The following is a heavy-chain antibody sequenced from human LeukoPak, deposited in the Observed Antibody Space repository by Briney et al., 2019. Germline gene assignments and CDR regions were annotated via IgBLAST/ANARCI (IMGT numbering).Heavy chain of an antibody. V-gene: IGHV1-46*01. Sequence: ASVKVSCKASGYTFTSYYMHWVRQAPGQGLEWMGIINPSGGSTSYAQKFQGRVTMTRDMSTSTVYMELSSLRSEDTAVYYCALQRTLWQQLLDYWGQGTLVTVSS. CDR2: INPSGGST. CDR3: ALQRTLWQQLLDY. J-gene: IGHJ4*02. D-gene: IGHD6-13*01. CDR1: GYTFTSYY.